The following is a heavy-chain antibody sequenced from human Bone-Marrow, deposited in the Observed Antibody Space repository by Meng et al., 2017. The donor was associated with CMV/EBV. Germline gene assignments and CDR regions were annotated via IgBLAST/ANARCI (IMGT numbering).Heavy chain of an antibody. V-gene: IGHV4-34*01. CDR2: INHSGST. Sequence: FSGYDWSWIRQPPGKGLEWIGEINHSGSTNYNPSLKSRVTISVDTSKNQFSLKLSSVTAADTAVYYCARAPRLAYCGGDCYGNWFDPWGQGTLVTVSS. D-gene: IGHD2-21*01. CDR1: FSGYD. J-gene: IGHJ5*02. CDR3: ARAPRLAYCGGDCYGNWFDP.